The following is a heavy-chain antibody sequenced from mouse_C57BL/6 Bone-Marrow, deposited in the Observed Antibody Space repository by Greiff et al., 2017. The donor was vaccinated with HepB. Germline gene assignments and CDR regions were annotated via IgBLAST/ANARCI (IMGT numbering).Heavy chain of an antibody. J-gene: IGHJ3*01. D-gene: IGHD1-1*01. V-gene: IGHV1-81*01. Sequence: VQRVESGAELARPGASVKLSCKASGYTFTSYGISWVKQRTGQGLEWIGEIYPRSGNTYYNEKFKGKATLTADKSSSTAYMEIRSLTSEDSAVYFCARLGDYYGSRVFAYWGQGTLVTVSA. CDR3: ARLGDYYGSRVFAY. CDR2: IYPRSGNT. CDR1: GYTFTSYG.